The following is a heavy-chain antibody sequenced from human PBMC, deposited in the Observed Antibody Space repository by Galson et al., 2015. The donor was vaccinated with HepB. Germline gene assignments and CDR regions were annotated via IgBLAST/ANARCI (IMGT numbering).Heavy chain of an antibody. CDR1: GGTFSSYA. V-gene: IGHV1-69*04. Sequence: SVKVSCKASGGTFSSYAISWVRQAPGQGLEWMGRIIPILGIANYAQKFQGRVTITADKSTSTAYMELSSLRSEDTAVYYCAREAADRYCSSTSCFVYDYWGQGTLVTVSS. J-gene: IGHJ4*02. CDR3: AREAADRYCSSTSCFVYDY. CDR2: IIPILGIA. D-gene: IGHD2-2*01.